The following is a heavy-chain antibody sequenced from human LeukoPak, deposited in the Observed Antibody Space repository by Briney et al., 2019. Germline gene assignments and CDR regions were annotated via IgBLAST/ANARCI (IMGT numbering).Heavy chain of an antibody. D-gene: IGHD3-22*01. J-gene: IGHJ3*02. Sequence: SETLSLTCTVSGGSISSSSYYWAWIRQPPGKGLEWIGTIYYTENTYYNPSLKSRVTISVDTSKNQFSLKLSSVTAADTAVYYCARDPVNPITIVGTSFDIWGQGTMVTVSS. CDR1: GGSISSSSYY. CDR3: ARDPVNPITIVGTSFDI. CDR2: IYYTENT. V-gene: IGHV4-39*07.